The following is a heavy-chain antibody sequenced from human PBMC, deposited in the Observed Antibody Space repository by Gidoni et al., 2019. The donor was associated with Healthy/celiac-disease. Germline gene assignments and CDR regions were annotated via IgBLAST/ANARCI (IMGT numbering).Heavy chain of an antibody. CDR1: GYTFTSYY. CDR2: INPSGGST. D-gene: IGHD3-22*01. J-gene: IGHJ4*02. CDR3: ARDPVGDFYDSSGYFDY. Sequence: QVQLVQSGAEVKKPGASVKVSCKASGYTFTSYYMHWVRQAPGQGLEWMGIINPSGGSTSYAQKFQGRVTMTRDTSTSTVYMELSSLRSEDTAVYYCARDPVGDFYDSSGYFDYWGQGTLVTVSS. V-gene: IGHV1-46*01.